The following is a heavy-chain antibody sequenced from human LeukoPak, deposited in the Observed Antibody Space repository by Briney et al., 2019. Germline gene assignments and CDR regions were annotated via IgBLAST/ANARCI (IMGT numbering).Heavy chain of an antibody. CDR2: IRYDGSNQ. V-gene: IGHV3-30*02. J-gene: IGHJ4*02. CDR3: AKDAYDFWSGYRFDY. D-gene: IGHD3-3*01. Sequence: GGSLRLSCAASGFTFSSYGMHWVRQAPGKGLEWVAFIRYDGSNQYYADSVKGRFTISRDNSKNTLYLQMNSLRAEDTAVYYCAKDAYDFWSGYRFDYWGQGTLVTVSS. CDR1: GFTFSSYG.